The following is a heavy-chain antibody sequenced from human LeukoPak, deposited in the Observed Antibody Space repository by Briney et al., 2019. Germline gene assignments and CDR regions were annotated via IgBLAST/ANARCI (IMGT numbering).Heavy chain of an antibody. D-gene: IGHD3-10*01. CDR3: ATKYYYGSAGAFDI. CDR1: GYTLTELS. V-gene: IGHV1-24*01. Sequence: GASVKVSCKVSGYTLTELSMHWVRQAPGKGLEWMGGFDPEDGETIYAQKFQGRVTMTEDTSTDTAYMELSSLRSEDTAVYYCATKYYYGSAGAFDIWGQGTMVTVSS. J-gene: IGHJ3*02. CDR2: FDPEDGET.